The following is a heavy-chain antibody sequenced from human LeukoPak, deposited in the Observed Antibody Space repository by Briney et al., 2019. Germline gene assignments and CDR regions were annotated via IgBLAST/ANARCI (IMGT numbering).Heavy chain of an antibody. V-gene: IGHV1-69*05. D-gene: IGHD2-15*01. CDR1: GGTFSSYA. CDR3: AREDCSGGSCYYGGPFDY. J-gene: IGHJ4*02. Sequence: SVKVSCKASGGTFSSYAITWMRQAPGQGLEWMGRIIPIFGTTKYAQKFQGRVTITTDESTSTTCMDLSSLRSEDTAVYYCAREDCSGGSCYYGGPFDYWGQGTLVTVSS. CDR2: IIPIFGTT.